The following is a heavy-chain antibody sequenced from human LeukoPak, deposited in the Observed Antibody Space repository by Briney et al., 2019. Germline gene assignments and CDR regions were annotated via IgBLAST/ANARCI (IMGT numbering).Heavy chain of an antibody. CDR2: INPNSGGT. Sequence: ASVKVSCKASGYTFTGYYMHWVRQAPGQGLEWMGWINPNSGGTNYAQKFQGRVTMTRDTSISTAYMELSRLRSDDTAVYYCARHSGSGSLSRPFDPWGQGTLVTVSS. V-gene: IGHV1-2*02. J-gene: IGHJ5*02. D-gene: IGHD3-10*01. CDR1: GYTFTGYY. CDR3: ARHSGSGSLSRPFDP.